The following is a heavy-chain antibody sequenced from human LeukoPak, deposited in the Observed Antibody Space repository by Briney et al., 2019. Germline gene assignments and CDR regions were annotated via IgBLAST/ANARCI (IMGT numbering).Heavy chain of an antibody. V-gene: IGHV4-61*02. CDR3: ARDGGGSYPIDY. Sequence: SETLYLTXNVSGGSLSSGSYYWSWIRQPAGKGLEWIGRIYTSGSTNYNPSLKSRVTISVDTSKNQFSLKLSSVTAADTAVYYCARDGGGSYPIDYWGQGTLVTVSS. J-gene: IGHJ4*02. CDR2: IYTSGST. CDR1: GGSLSSGSYY. D-gene: IGHD1-26*01.